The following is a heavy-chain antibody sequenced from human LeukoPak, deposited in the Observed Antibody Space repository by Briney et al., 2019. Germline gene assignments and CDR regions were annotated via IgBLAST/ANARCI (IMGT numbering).Heavy chain of an antibody. CDR2: IYYSGST. CDR3: ARESGRSAFDI. J-gene: IGHJ3*02. CDR1: GGSISSYY. Sequence: PSETLSLTCTVSGGSISSYYWSWIRQPPGKGLEWIGYIYYSGSTNYNPSLKSRVTISVDTSKNQFSLKLSSVTAADTAVYYCARESGRSAFDIWGQGTMVTVSS. D-gene: IGHD1-26*01. V-gene: IGHV4-59*12.